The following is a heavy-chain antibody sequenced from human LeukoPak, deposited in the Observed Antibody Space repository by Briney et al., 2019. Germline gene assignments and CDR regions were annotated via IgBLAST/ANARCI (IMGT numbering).Heavy chain of an antibody. D-gene: IGHD3-10*01. CDR1: GYTFTSYG. CDR2: IIPIFGTA. V-gene: IGHV1-69*05. CDR3: ARGLHLWDSSAFDI. Sequence: SVKVSCKASGYTFTSYGISWVRQAPGQGLEWMGGIIPIFGTANYAQKFQGRVTITTDESTSTAYMELSSLRSEDTAVYYCARGLHLWDSSAFDIWGQGTMVTVSS. J-gene: IGHJ3*02.